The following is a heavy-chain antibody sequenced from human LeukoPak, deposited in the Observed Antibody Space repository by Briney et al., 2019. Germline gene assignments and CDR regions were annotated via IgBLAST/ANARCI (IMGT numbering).Heavy chain of an antibody. CDR3: ARAKAYDSSGYYRGWFDP. CDR1: GGTFSSYA. CDR2: IIPIFGTA. Sequence: SVKVSCKASGGTFSSYAISWVRQAPGQGLEWMGGIIPIFGTANYAQKFQGRVTITTDESTSTAYMELSSLRSEDTAVYYCARAKAYDSSGYYRGWFDPWGQGTLVTVSS. J-gene: IGHJ5*02. D-gene: IGHD3-22*01. V-gene: IGHV1-69*05.